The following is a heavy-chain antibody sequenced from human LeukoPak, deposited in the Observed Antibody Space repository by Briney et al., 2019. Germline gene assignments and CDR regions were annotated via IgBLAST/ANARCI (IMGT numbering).Heavy chain of an antibody. D-gene: IGHD3-22*01. CDR2: ISYDGRNE. CDR1: GFTFNTYA. J-gene: IGHJ3*02. V-gene: IGHV3-30*04. Sequence: GGSLRLSCAASGFTFNTYAMHWVRQAPGKGLEWVAVISYDGRNEYYADSVKGRFSISRDNSKNTLYVQMNSLRAEDTAVYYCARDSRGYRVGAFDIWGQGTMVTASS. CDR3: ARDSRGYRVGAFDI.